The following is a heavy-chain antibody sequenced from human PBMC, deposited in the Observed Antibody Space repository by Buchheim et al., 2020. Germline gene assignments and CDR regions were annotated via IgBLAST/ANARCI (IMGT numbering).Heavy chain of an antibody. V-gene: IGHV3-30*18. J-gene: IGHJ4*02. CDR2: ISYDGSHK. CDR1: GFTFSRYH. CDR3: AKDRSYCSGGSCPNYFDY. Sequence: QVQLVESGGGVVQPGRSLRLSCAASGFTFSRYHMHWVRQAPGKGLEWLAVISYDGSHKYYADSVKGRFTISRDNSKNTLYLQMNSLRAEDTAVYYCAKDRSYCSGGSCPNYFDYWGQGIL. D-gene: IGHD2-15*01.